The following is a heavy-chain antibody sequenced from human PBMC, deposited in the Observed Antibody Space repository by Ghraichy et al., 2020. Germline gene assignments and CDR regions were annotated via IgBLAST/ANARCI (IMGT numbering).Heavy chain of an antibody. J-gene: IGHJ4*02. D-gene: IGHD2-15*01. V-gene: IGHV3-15*01. Sequence: GESLNISCAASGFTFSNAWMSWVRQAPGKGLEWVGRIKSKTDGGTTDYAAPVKGRFTISRDDSKNTLYLQMNSLKTEDTAVYYCTTGLVVVAADFDYWGQGTLVTVSS. CDR2: IKSKTDGGTT. CDR1: GFTFSNAW. CDR3: TTGLVVVAADFDY.